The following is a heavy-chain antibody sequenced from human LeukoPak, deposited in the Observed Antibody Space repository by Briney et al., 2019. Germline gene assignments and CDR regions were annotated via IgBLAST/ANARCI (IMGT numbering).Heavy chain of an antibody. D-gene: IGHD1-26*01. Sequence: GGSLRLSCAASGFTFSSYAMHWVRQAPGKGLEWVAVISYDGSNKYYADSVKGRFTISRDNSKNTLYLQMNSLRAEDTAVYYCARDQEWELQTIGASDIWGQGTMVTVSS. CDR2: ISYDGSNK. CDR1: GFTFSSYA. J-gene: IGHJ3*02. CDR3: ARDQEWELQTIGASDI. V-gene: IGHV3-30-3*01.